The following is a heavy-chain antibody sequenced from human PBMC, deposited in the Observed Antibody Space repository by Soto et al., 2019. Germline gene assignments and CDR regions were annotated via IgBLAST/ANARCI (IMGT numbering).Heavy chain of an antibody. D-gene: IGHD4-4*01. CDR1: GYTFTSYA. CDR3: ARGGSGTVTSPGQY. V-gene: IGHV1-3*01. Sequence: ASVKVSCKASGYTFTSYAMHWVRQAPGQRLEWMGWINAGNGNTKYSQKFQGRVTITRDTSASTAYMELSSRRSEDTAVYYCARGGSGTVTSPGQYWGPGTLFTVSS. J-gene: IGHJ4*02. CDR2: INAGNGNT.